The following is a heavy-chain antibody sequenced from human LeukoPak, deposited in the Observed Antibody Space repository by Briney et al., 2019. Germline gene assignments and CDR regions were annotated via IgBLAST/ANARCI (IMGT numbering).Heavy chain of an antibody. D-gene: IGHD6-13*01. CDR2: ISSGGSTI. V-gene: IGHV3-48*04. CDR1: GFTFSSYA. CDR3: AGRAAAGRCFDY. J-gene: IGHJ4*02. Sequence: GGSLRLSCAASGFTFSSYAMSWVRQAPGKGLEWVSYISSGGSTISHADSVKGRFTISRDNAENSLYLQMNSLRAEDTAVYYCAGRAAAGRCFDYWGQGTLVTVSS.